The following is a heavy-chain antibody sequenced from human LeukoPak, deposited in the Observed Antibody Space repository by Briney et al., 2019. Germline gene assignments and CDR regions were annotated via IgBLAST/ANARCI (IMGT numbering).Heavy chain of an antibody. Sequence: PGGSLRLSCAASGFTFSSYEMNWVRQAPGKGLEWVSYISSSGTTIYYADSVKGRVTISRDNAKNSLYLQMNSLRAEDTAVYYCAKGPRTERFGDRHKGMFDYWGQGILVTVSS. J-gene: IGHJ4*02. CDR3: AKGPRTERFGDRHKGMFDY. D-gene: IGHD3-10*01. CDR2: ISSSGTTI. CDR1: GFTFSSYE. V-gene: IGHV3-48*03.